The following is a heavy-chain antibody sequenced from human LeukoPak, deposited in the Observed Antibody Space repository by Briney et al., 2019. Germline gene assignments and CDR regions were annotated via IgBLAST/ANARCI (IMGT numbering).Heavy chain of an antibody. J-gene: IGHJ1*01. CDR2: FEPEDGET. Sequence: ASVKVSCKVAGFALTELSMHSVRQAPGKGIEWMGCFEPEDGETIYAQKFQGRVTMTEDTSTDTAYMELSSLRSEDTAVYYCATIGPATVTTRAEYFQYWGQGILVTVSS. V-gene: IGHV1-24*01. D-gene: IGHD4-17*01. CDR1: GFALTELS. CDR3: ATIGPATVTTRAEYFQY.